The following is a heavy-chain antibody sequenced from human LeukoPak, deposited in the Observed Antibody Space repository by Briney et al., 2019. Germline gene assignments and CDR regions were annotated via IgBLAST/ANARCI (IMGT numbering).Heavy chain of an antibody. CDR1: GGTFSSYA. Sequence: ASVNVSCKASGGTFSSYAISWVRQAPGQGLEWMGGIIPIFGTANYAQKFQGRVTITADESTSTAYMELSSLRSEDTAVYYCARERTRKDYYDSSGYYWFDPWGQGTLVTVSS. CDR2: IIPIFGTA. V-gene: IGHV1-69*13. CDR3: ARERTRKDYYDSSGYYWFDP. D-gene: IGHD3-22*01. J-gene: IGHJ5*02.